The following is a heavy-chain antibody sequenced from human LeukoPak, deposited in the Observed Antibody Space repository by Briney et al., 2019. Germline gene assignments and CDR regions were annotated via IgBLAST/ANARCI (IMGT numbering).Heavy chain of an antibody. CDR2: MNPSGGST. CDR3: CEDGVAAADSAECDI. Sequence: ASVKVSCKASGYTFTSYYMHWVRNAPGQGLEWGGIMNPSGGSTSYAQKFQGRVTMIRSTSTSTVYMELSSLGPEDTAVYFFCEDGVAAADSAECDIWAQGTMVTVFS. V-gene: IGHV1-46*01. CDR1: GYTFTSYY. J-gene: IGHJ3*02. D-gene: IGHD6-13*01.